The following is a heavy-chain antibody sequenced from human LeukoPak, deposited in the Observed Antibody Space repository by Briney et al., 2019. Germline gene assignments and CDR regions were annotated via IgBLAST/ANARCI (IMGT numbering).Heavy chain of an antibody. D-gene: IGHD3-22*01. CDR3: ARDRSSGYYLFDY. CDR2: IYYSGST. J-gene: IGHJ4*02. V-gene: IGHV4-39*07. CDR1: GGSISSSYHY. Sequence: SETLSLTCTVSGGSISSSYHYWAWIRQPPGKGLEWIGSIYYSGSTHYSASLESRVTISLDTSMNQFSLKLTSMTAADTAVYYCARDRSSGYYLFDYWGQGTLVTVSS.